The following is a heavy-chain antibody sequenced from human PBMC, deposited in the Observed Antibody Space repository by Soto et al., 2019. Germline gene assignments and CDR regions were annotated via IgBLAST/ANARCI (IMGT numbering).Heavy chain of an antibody. J-gene: IGHJ5*02. CDR3: ARRYKSAGWLEP. V-gene: IGHV1-3*01. CDR2: INPATGNT. D-gene: IGHD1-1*01. Sequence: QVQLVQSGAEVMKPGASVKVSCKASGYTFATYAIHWVRQAPGQGLEWMGWINPATGNTEYSEKFQDRVTITRDTSASTAYMELRGLRSEDTAVYYCARRYKSAGWLEPWGQGTLVTVSS. CDR1: GYTFATYA.